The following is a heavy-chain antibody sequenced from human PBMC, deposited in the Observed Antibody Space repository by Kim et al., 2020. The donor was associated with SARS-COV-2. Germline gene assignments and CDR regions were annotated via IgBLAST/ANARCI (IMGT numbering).Heavy chain of an antibody. CDR2: IYYSGST. CDR3: ARHLSSGWFPYYYYYYGMDV. V-gene: IGHV4-39*01. CDR1: GGSISSSSYY. D-gene: IGHD6-19*01. Sequence: SETLSLTCTVSGGSISSSSYYWGWIRQPPGKGLEWIGSIYYSGSTYYNPSLKSRVTISVDTSKNQFSLKLSSVTAADTAVYYCARHLSSGWFPYYYYYYGMDVWGQGTTVTVSS. J-gene: IGHJ6*02.